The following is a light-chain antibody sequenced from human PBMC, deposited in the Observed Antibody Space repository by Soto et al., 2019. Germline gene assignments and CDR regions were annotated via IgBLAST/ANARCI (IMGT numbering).Light chain of an antibody. CDR1: QSVSSN. J-gene: IGKJ1*01. Sequence: EIVLTQSPATLSLSPGERATLSCRASQSVSSNLAWHQQRPGQAPRLLIYGASTRATGVPARFSGGGSGTDFTLTIRSLEPEDSAVYFCQQRSNWPWTFGQGTKVDIK. V-gene: IGKV3-11*01. CDR3: QQRSNWPWT. CDR2: GAS.